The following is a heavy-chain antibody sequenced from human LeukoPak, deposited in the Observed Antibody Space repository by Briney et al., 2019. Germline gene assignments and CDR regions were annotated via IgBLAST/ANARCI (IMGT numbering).Heavy chain of an antibody. J-gene: IGHJ6*03. CDR1: GGSISSGDYY. CDR2: IYYSGST. Sequence: SQTLSLTCTVSGGSISSGDYYWSWIRQPPGKGLEWIGYIYYSGSTYYNPSLKSRVTISVDTSKNQFSLKLSSVTAADTAVYYCAVWSGPLYYYYYYMDVCGKGTAVTVSS. V-gene: IGHV4-30-4*08. CDR3: AVWSGPLYYYYYYMDV. D-gene: IGHD3-3*01.